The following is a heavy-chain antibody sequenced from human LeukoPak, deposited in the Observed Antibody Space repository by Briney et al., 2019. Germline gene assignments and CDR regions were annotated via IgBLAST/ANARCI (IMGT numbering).Heavy chain of an antibody. J-gene: IGHJ4*02. D-gene: IGHD1-20*01. V-gene: IGHV1-2*02. CDR3: ARGPPPNIALTGWGTGTCFDY. CDR1: RYTLTDYY. CDR2: ISPNSGGT. Sequence: GASVKVSCKTSRYTLTDYYLHWVRQAPGQGLEWMGWISPNSGGTKYAQKFQGRVIMTRDTSISTDYMELSSLRSDDTAVYYCARGPPPNIALTGWGTGTCFDYWGQGTLVTVSS.